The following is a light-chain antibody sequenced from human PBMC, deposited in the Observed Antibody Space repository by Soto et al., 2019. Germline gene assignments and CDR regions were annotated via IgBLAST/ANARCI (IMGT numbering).Light chain of an antibody. Sequence: DIQMTQSPSSLSASVGDRVTITCRASQSSSSYLNWYQQKPGNAPKLLIYAASSLQSGVPSRFSGSGSGTDFTLTISSLQPEDFASYYCHQSYSTPQSPFGQGTKLEIK. CDR2: AAS. CDR3: HQSYSTPQSP. V-gene: IGKV1-39*01. CDR1: QSSSSY. J-gene: IGKJ2*01.